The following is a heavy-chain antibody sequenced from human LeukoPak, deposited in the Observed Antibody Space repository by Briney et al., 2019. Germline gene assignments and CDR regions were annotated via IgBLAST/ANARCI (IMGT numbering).Heavy chain of an antibody. CDR1: GFTVSTNY. V-gene: IGHV3-66*02. J-gene: IGHJ4*02. CDR2: IYRGGST. Sequence: GGSLRLSCIASGFTVSTNYMTWVRQAPGKGLEWVSVIYRGGSTYCSDSVKGRFTISRDSSENTLYLQMNSLTTEDTAVYYCASLAYWGQGTLVTVSS. CDR3: ASLAY.